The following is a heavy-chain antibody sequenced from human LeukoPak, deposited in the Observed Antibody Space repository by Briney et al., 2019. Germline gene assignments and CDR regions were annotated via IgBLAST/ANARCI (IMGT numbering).Heavy chain of an antibody. CDR3: ATWPGSGSYYSYYFAY. CDR1: GFTFSNYA. D-gene: IGHD3-10*01. Sequence: PGGSLRLSCAASGFTFSNYAMGWVRRAPGRGLEWVSSISGSGGSTFYADSVKGRYTISRDTSKNTLFLQMNSLSAEDTAVYFCATWPGSGSYYSYYFAYWGQGTLVTVSS. CDR2: ISGSGGST. J-gene: IGHJ4*02. V-gene: IGHV3-23*01.